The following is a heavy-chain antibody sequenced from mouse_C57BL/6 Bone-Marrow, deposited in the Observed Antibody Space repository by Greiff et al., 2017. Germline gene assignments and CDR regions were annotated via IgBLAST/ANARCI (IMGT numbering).Heavy chain of an antibody. D-gene: IGHD2-5*01. CDR1: GFTFSSYG. CDR3: YYSKGAY. CDR2: ISSGGSYT. V-gene: IGHV5-6*01. J-gene: IGHJ3*01. Sequence: EVQRVESGGDLVKPGGSLKLSCAASGFTFSSYGMSWVRQTPDKRLEWVATISSGGSYTYYPDSVKGRFTISRDNAKNTLYLQMSSLKSEDTAMYYCYYSKGAYWGQGTLVTVSA.